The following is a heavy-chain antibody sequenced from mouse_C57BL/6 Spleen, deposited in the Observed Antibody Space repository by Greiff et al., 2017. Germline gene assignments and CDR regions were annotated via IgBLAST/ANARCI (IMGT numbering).Heavy chain of an antibody. J-gene: IGHJ4*01. CDR2: IDPSDSYT. CDR3: ARSPYSNYCAMDY. CDR1: GYTFTSYW. Sequence: QVQLQQPGAELVMPGASVKLSCKASGYTFTSYWMHWVKQRPGQGLEWIGEIDPSDSYTNYNQKFKGKSTLTVDKSSSTAYMQLSSLTSEDSAVYYCARSPYSNYCAMDYWGQGTSVTVSS. V-gene: IGHV1-69*01. D-gene: IGHD2-5*01.